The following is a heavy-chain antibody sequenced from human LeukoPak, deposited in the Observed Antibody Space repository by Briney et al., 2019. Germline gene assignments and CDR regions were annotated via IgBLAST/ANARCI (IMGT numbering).Heavy chain of an antibody. D-gene: IGHD4-17*01. CDR2: ITSSSNYK. CDR1: RFSFSTYS. J-gene: IGHJ6*03. CDR3: ARGDNYGDSLNYYYFYMDL. V-gene: IGHV3-21*01. Sequence: PGGSLRLSCTASRFSFSTYSMNWVRLAPGEGLEWVSSITSSSNYKKYADSVKGRFTISRDNAKNSVYLQMNSLRVEDTAVYFCARGDNYGDSLNYYYFYMDLWGKGTTVTVSS.